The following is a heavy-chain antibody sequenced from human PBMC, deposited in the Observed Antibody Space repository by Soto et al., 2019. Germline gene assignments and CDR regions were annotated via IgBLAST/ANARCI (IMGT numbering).Heavy chain of an antibody. CDR3: ARELSSGNSGWFDA. Sequence: SVRVSCKASGGTFSSYAISWVRQAPGQVLEWMVGIIPIFGTANYAQKFQGRVTITADKSTSTAYMELSSLRSEDTAVYYCARELSSGNSGWFDAWGPGTIVTLSS. D-gene: IGHD6-25*01. CDR2: IIPIFGTA. V-gene: IGHV1-69*06. J-gene: IGHJ5*02. CDR1: GGTFSSYA.